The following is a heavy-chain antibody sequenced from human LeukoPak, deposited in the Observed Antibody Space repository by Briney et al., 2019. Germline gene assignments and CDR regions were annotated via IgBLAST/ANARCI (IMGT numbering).Heavy chain of an antibody. D-gene: IGHD3-10*01. CDR3: ARDFQVWFGEAYGMDV. CDR2: ISSSSSYI. J-gene: IGHJ6*04. CDR1: GFTFSSYS. Sequence: GGSLRLSCAASGFTFSSYSMNWDRQAPGKGLEWVSSISSSSSYIYYADSVKGRFTISRDNAKNLLYLQMNSLRAEDTAVYYCARDFQVWFGEAYGMDVWGKGTTVTVSS. V-gene: IGHV3-21*01.